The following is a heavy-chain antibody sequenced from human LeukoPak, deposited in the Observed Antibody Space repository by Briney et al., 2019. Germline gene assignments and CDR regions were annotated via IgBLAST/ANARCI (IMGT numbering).Heavy chain of an antibody. Sequence: SLKISCAASGFTFDDYAMHWVRQAPGKGLEWVSGITWNSYSMGYADSVKGRFTITRDNAKNSLFLQMNSLRADDVALYYCAKSVGATTGGFDYWGQGTLVTVSS. V-gene: IGHV3-9*03. CDR2: ITWNSYSM. D-gene: IGHD1-26*01. CDR1: GFTFDDYA. J-gene: IGHJ4*02. CDR3: AKSVGATTGGFDY.